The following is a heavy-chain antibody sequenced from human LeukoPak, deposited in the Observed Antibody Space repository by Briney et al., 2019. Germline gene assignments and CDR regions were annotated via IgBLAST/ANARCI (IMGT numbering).Heavy chain of an antibody. D-gene: IGHD2-15*01. V-gene: IGHV4-30-4*08. CDR2: IYYSGSP. J-gene: IGHJ4*02. Sequence: SQTLSLTCTVSGGSISRGDYYWSWIRQPPGKGQEWIGSIYYSGSPYYNPSLKSRVTISVDTSKTQFSLKLSSVTAADTAVYYCASIYCSGGSCYSPFDYWGQGTPVTVSS. CDR1: GGSISRGDYY. CDR3: ASIYCSGGSCYSPFDY.